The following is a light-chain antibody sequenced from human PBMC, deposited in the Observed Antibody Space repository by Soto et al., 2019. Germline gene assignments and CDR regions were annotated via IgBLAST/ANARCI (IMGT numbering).Light chain of an antibody. CDR2: EVS. V-gene: IGLV2-8*01. CDR1: SSDVGGYNF. J-gene: IGLJ2*01. Sequence: QSVLTQPPSASGSPGQSVTISCTGTSSDVGGYNFVSWYQQHPGKAPKLMIYEVSERPSGVPDRFSGSKSGNTASLTVSGLQDEDEADYYCSSYAGSSIVVFGRGTKLTVL. CDR3: SSYAGSSIVV.